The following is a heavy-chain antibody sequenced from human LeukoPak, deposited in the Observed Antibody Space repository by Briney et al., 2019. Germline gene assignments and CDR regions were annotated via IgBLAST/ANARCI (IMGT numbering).Heavy chain of an antibody. CDR3: ARVNTEGSADY. D-gene: IGHD6-19*01. Sequence: PSETLSLTCTVSGGSIGSYYWSWIRQPPGKGLEWIGFIYYSGTANYNPSLKSRVTISVDTSKNQFSLKLTSVTAADTAVYYCARVNTEGSADYWGQGTLVTVSS. V-gene: IGHV4-59*01. CDR2: IYYSGTA. CDR1: GGSIGSYY. J-gene: IGHJ4*02.